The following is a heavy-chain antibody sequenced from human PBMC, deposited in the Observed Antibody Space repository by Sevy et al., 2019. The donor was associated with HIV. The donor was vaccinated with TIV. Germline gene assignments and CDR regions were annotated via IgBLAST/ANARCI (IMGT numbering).Heavy chain of an antibody. J-gene: IGHJ3*02. CDR2: INAGNGNT. CDR1: GYTFTSYA. V-gene: IGHV1-3*01. CDR3: ASVIVVAEGAFDI. D-gene: IGHD2-21*01. Sequence: GESLKISCKASGYTFTSYAMHWVRQAPGQRLEWMGWINAGNGNTKYSQKFQGRVTITRDTSASTAYMELSSLRSEDTTVYYCASVIVVAEGAFDIWGQGTMVTVSS.